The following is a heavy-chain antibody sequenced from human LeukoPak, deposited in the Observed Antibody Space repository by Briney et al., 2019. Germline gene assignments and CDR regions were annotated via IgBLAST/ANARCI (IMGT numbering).Heavy chain of an antibody. Sequence: ESGPTQVKPTQTLTLTCTFSGFSLNTREVGVGWIRQPPRKALEWLALIYWDDYKHYSPSLKSRVSITKDASKNQVVLTMTNMDPVDTATYYCAHTYNGNYWHWGQGTLVTVSS. V-gene: IGHV2-5*02. CDR3: AHTYNGNYWH. J-gene: IGHJ4*02. D-gene: IGHD1-26*01. CDR1: GFSLNTREVG. CDR2: IYWDDYK.